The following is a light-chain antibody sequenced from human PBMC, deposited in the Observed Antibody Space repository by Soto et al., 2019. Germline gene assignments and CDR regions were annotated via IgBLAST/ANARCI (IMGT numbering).Light chain of an antibody. CDR3: QTWASGIRL. Sequence: QPVLTQSPSASASLGASVKLTCTLSSGHSNYAIAWHRQQPEKGPRYLMRINSDGSHNKGDGIPDRFSASSSGSERYLTISSLQPEDEADYFCQTWASGIRLFGGGTKVTVL. J-gene: IGLJ3*02. CDR2: INSDGSH. CDR1: SGHSNYA. V-gene: IGLV4-69*01.